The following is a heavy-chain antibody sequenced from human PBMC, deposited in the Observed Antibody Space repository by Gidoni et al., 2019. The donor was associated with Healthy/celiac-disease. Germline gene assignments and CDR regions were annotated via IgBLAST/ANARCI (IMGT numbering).Heavy chain of an antibody. V-gene: IGHV3-23*01. J-gene: IGHJ6*03. D-gene: IGHD1-1*01. CDR3: ARGTGGNYYYYMDV. CDR1: GFTFRSYA. Sequence: EVQLLESGGGLVQPGGSLRLSCAASGFTFRSYAMSWVRQAPGKGLGWVSAISGSGGSTYYADSVKGRFTISRDNSKNTLYLQMNSLRAEDTAVYYCARGTGGNYYYYMDVWGKGTTVTVSS. CDR2: ISGSGGST.